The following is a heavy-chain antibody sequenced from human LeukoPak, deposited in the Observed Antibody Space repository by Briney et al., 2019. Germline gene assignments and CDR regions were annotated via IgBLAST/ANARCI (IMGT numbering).Heavy chain of an antibody. CDR1: GFTFISYA. CDR3: ARGVVGATTRGYDAFDI. V-gene: IGHV3-30*03. Sequence: PGGSRRLSCAASGFTFISYAMHWVRQALGKGLEWVAVISYDGSKKYYADSVKGRFTISRDNSKNTLYLQMNSLRAEDTAVYYCARGVVGATTRGYDAFDIWGQGTMVTVSS. D-gene: IGHD1-26*01. J-gene: IGHJ3*02. CDR2: ISYDGSKK.